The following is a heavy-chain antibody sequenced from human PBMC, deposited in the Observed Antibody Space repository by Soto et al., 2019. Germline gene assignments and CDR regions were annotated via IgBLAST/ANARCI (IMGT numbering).Heavy chain of an antibody. V-gene: IGHV3-21*01. Sequence: EVQLVESGGGLVKPGGSLRLSCAASGFTFSSYSMNWVRQAPGKGLEWVSSISSSSSYIYYADSVKGRFTISRDNAKNSLYLQMNSLRAEDTAVYYCARARKYSSSWYPRTYFDYWGQGTLVTVSS. D-gene: IGHD6-13*01. J-gene: IGHJ4*02. CDR2: ISSSSSYI. CDR3: ARARKYSSSWYPRTYFDY. CDR1: GFTFSSYS.